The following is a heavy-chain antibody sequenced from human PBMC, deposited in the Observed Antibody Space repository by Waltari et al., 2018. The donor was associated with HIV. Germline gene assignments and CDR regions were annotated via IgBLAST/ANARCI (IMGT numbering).Heavy chain of an antibody. CDR3: SRGGRTAAAYFGMDV. Sequence: VQLQESGPGLVKPSQTLPLSGSVAGGSVSTGDYSWPWVRQSPGKGLESMGRIFYTAGSYYNPSLSNRVSTPLDKANNRVSLRLTSVTAADTAVYYCSRGGRTAAAYFGMDVWGPGTTVIVAS. CDR2: IFYTAGS. J-gene: IGHJ6*02. CDR1: GGSVSTGDYS. D-gene: IGHD6-25*01. V-gene: IGHV4-30-4*08.